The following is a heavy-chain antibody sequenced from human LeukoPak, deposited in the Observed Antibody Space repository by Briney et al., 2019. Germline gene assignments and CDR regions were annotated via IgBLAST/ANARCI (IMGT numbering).Heavy chain of an antibody. CDR2: INSDESST. CDR1: GFTFSTYW. D-gene: IGHD6-6*01. CDR3: ARGKQLAMDV. J-gene: IGHJ6*03. V-gene: IGHV3-74*01. Sequence: PGGSLRLSCVVSGFTFSTYWMHWVRQGPGKGLVWVSRINSDESSTNYADSVKGRFTISRDNAKNTLYLQMNSLRAEDTAVYYCARGKQLAMDVWGKGTTVTVSS.